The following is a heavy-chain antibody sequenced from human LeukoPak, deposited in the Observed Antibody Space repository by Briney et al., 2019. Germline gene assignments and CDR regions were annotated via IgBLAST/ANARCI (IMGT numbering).Heavy chain of an antibody. CDR2: IFYSGNT. CDR1: GGSITTRTYS. J-gene: IGHJ4*02. CDR3: ATYPIAAVTFDS. D-gene: IGHD4-17*01. V-gene: IGHV4-39*01. Sequence: SESLSLACTVSGGSITTRTYSSGWIRQPPGKGLEWIGSIFYSGNTYSNPSLKSRVTISVDTSKNQFSLNVSAVTDAAAAVYSCATYPIAAVTFDSWGQGTLVTVSS.